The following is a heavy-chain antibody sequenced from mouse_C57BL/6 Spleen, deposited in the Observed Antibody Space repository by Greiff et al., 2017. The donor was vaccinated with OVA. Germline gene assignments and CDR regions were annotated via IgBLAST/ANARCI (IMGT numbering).Heavy chain of an antibody. V-gene: IGHV1-50*01. D-gene: IGHD2-3*01. CDR2: IDPSDSYT. J-gene: IGHJ4*01. CDR3: ARRDGYYHYYAMDY. CDR1: GYTFTSYW. Sequence: QVQLQQPGAELVKPGASVKLSCKASGYTFTSYWMQWVKQRPGQGLEWIGEIDPSDSYTNYNQKFKGKATLTVDPSSSTAYMQLSSLTSEDSAVYYCARRDGYYHYYAMDYWGQGTSVTVSS.